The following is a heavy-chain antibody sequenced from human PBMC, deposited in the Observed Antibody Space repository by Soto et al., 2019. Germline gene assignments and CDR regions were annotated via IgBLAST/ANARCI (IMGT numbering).Heavy chain of an antibody. V-gene: IGHV4-34*01. CDR3: ARGRGYSGYGRYYYYYGMDV. J-gene: IGHJ6*02. CDR1: GGSFSGYY. Sequence: SETLSLTCAVYGGSFSGYYWSWIRQPPGKGLEWIGEINHSGSTNYNPSLKSRVTISVDTSKNQFSLKLSSVTAADTAVYYCARGRGYSGYGRYYYYYGMDVWGQGTTVTVSS. D-gene: IGHD5-12*01. CDR2: INHSGST.